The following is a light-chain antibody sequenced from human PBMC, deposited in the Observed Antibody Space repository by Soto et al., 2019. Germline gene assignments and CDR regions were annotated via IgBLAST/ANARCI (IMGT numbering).Light chain of an antibody. V-gene: IGKV1-39*01. J-gene: IGKJ1*01. CDR3: QQSYSTPRR. CDR1: QSISSY. Sequence: DIQMTQSPSSLSASVGDRVTITCRASQSISSYLNWYQQKPGKAPKLLIYAASSLQSGVPSRFSGSGSGTDFTLTISSLQPVDFATYYCQQSYSTPRRFGQGTKVEIK. CDR2: AAS.